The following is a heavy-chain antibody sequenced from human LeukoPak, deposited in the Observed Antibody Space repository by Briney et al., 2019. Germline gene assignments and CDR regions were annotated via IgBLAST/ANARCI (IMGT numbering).Heavy chain of an antibody. D-gene: IGHD3-22*01. CDR2: IYYSGST. CDR3: ARSYYYDSLDY. Sequence: EWIGSIYYSGSTYYNPSLKSRVTISVDTSKNQFSLKLSSVTAADTAVYYCARSYYYDSLDYWGQGTLVTVSS. J-gene: IGHJ4*02. V-gene: IGHV4-39*01.